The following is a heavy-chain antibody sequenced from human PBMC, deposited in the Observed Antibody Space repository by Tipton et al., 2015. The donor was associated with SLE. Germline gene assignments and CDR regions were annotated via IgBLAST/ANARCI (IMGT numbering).Heavy chain of an antibody. V-gene: IGHV4-59*01. CDR1: GGSISSYY. CDR3: ARAGAMDI. D-gene: IGHD3-10*01. CDR2: IYYSGST. J-gene: IGHJ6*02. Sequence: LRLSCTVSGGSISSYYWSWIRQPPGKGLEWIGYIYYSGSTNYNPSLKSRVTISLDTSKNQFSLKLTSVTAADTAVYYCARAGAMDIWGQGTTVTVSS.